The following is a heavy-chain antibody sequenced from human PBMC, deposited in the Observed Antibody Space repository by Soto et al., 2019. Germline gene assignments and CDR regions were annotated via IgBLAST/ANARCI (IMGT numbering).Heavy chain of an antibody. CDR3: ASSSPQSCDFWSGYYQSGAFDI. Sequence: GGSLRLSCAASGFTFSSYGMHWVRQAPGKGLEWVAVIWYDGSNKYYADSVKGRFTISRDNSKNTLYLQMNSLRAEDTAVYYCASSSPQSCDFWSGYYQSGAFDIWGQGTMVTVSS. V-gene: IGHV3-33*01. D-gene: IGHD3-3*01. J-gene: IGHJ3*02. CDR1: GFTFSSYG. CDR2: IWYDGSNK.